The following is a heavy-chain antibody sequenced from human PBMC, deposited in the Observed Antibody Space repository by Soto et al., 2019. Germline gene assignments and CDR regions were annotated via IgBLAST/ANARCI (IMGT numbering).Heavy chain of an antibody. J-gene: IGHJ4*02. CDR2: IRETGNT. CDR3: AKQQMGVIRALDY. D-gene: IGHD1-26*01. Sequence: EVQILQSGGSLEQPGGSRRLSCAASGFTFSNYAMSWIRQAPGKGLEWVSTIRETGNTYYADSVRGRFATSRDNSENTLYLQMSSLRAEDTAVYYCAKQQMGVIRALDYWGQGTLVTVSS. V-gene: IGHV3-23*01. CDR1: GFTFSNYA.